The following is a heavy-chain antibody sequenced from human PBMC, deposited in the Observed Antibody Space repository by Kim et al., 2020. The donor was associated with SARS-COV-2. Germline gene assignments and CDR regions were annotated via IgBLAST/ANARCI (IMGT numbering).Heavy chain of an antibody. Sequence: SETLSLTCTVSGGSISSSSYYWGWIRQPPGKGLEWIGSIYYSGSTYYNPSLKSRVTISVDTSKNQFSLKLSSVTAADTAVYYCARQDYYGSGSYYYDYWAQGTLVTVSS. D-gene: IGHD3-10*01. CDR3: ARQDYYGSGSYYYDY. CDR1: GGSISSSSYY. CDR2: IYYSGST. V-gene: IGHV4-39*01. J-gene: IGHJ4*02.